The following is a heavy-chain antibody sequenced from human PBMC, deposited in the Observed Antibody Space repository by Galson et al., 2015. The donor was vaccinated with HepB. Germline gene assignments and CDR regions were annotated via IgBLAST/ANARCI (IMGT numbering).Heavy chain of an antibody. CDR2: ISAYNGNT. Sequence: SVKVSCKASGYTFTSYGISWVRQAPGQGLGWMGWISAYNGNTNYAQKLQGRVTMTTDTSTSTAYMELRSLRSDDTAVYYCARSRIVGATGNDAFDIWGQGTMVTVSS. J-gene: IGHJ3*02. CDR3: ARSRIVGATGNDAFDI. V-gene: IGHV1-18*01. D-gene: IGHD1-26*01. CDR1: GYTFTSYG.